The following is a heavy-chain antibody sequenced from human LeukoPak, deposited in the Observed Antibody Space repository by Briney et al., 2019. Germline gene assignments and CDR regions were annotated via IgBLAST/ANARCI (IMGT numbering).Heavy chain of an antibody. CDR3: ARVREQLLIDY. CDR1: GFTFSSCG. J-gene: IGHJ4*02. CDR2: IWYDGSNK. V-gene: IGHV3-33*01. D-gene: IGHD6-6*01. Sequence: GGSLRLSCAASGFTFSSCGMHWVRQAPGKGLEWVAVIWYDGSNKFYADSVKGRFTISRDNSKNTLYLQMNSLSAEDTAVYYCARVREQLLIDYWGQGTLVTVSS.